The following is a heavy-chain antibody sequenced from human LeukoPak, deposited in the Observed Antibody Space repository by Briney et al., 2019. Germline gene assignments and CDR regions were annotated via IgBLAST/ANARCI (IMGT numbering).Heavy chain of an antibody. D-gene: IGHD1-26*01. J-gene: IGHJ4*02. CDR2: IIPIFGTT. CDR3: ASYAATGYYFDY. V-gene: IGHV1-69*06. CDR1: GYTFTGYY. Sequence: SVKVSCKASGYTFTGYYMHWVRQAPGQGLEWMGGIIPIFGTTNYAQNFQGRVTITADKSTSTAYMELSSLRSEDTAVYYCASYAATGYYFDYWGQGTLVTVSS.